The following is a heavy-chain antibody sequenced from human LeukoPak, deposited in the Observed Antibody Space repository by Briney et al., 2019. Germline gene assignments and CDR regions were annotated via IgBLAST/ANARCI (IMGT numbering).Heavy chain of an antibody. CDR2: VSHTGDI. D-gene: IGHD2-15*01. J-gene: IGHJ4*02. V-gene: IGHV4-34*01. CDR1: GDSFTYYH. CDR3: ARTPGAFDF. Sequence: SETLSLTCAVYGDSFTYYHWTWIRQSPGSGLEWIGEVSHTGDIDYNPSLKNRLTISIDTSNKQFSLRLTSVTAADTAVYYCARTPGAFDFWGQGTLVTVSS.